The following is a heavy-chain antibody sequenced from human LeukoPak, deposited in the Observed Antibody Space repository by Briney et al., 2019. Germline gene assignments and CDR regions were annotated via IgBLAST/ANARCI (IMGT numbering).Heavy chain of an antibody. CDR1: GGSFSGYY. V-gene: IGHV4-34*01. Sequence: SETLSLTCAVYGGSFSGYYWSWIRQPPGKGLEWIGEINHSGSTNYNPSLKSRVTVSVDTSKNQFSLKLSSVTAADTAVYYCARSVEGYCSGGSCYSYYYYMDVWGKGTTVTVSS. CDR3: ARSVEGYCSGGSCYSYYYYMDV. D-gene: IGHD2-15*01. CDR2: INHSGST. J-gene: IGHJ6*03.